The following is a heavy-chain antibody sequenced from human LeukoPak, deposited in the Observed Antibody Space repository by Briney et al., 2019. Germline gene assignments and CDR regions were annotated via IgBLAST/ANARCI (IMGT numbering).Heavy chain of an antibody. J-gene: IGHJ6*02. D-gene: IGHD3-10*01. V-gene: IGHV3-48*01. Sequence: GGSLRLSCAASGFTFSSYSMNWVRQAPGKGLEWVSYISSSSSTIYYADSVKGRFTISRDNAKNSLYLQMNSLRAEDTAVYYCARVVTMVRDYYYYYGVDVWGQGTTVTVSS. CDR3: ARVVTMVRDYYYYYGVDV. CDR1: GFTFSSYS. CDR2: ISSSSSTI.